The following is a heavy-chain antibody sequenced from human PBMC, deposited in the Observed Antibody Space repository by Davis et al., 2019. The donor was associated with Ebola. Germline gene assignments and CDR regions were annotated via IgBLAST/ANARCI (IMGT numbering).Heavy chain of an antibody. V-gene: IGHV4-34*01. CDR1: GGSFSGYY. CDR3: ARGRGEDIVVVVAAGFDY. J-gene: IGHJ4*02. Sequence: SETLSLTCAVYGGSFSGYYWSWIRQPPGKGLEWIGEINHSGSTTYNPSLKSRVTISVDTSKNQFSLKLSSVTAADTAVYYCARGRGEDIVVVVAAGFDYWGQGTLVTVSS. D-gene: IGHD2-15*01. CDR2: INHSGST.